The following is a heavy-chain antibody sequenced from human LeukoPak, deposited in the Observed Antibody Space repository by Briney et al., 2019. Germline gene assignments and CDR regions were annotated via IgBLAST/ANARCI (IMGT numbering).Heavy chain of an antibody. D-gene: IGHD1-1*01. CDR3: ARVPRLDTGAYFDY. V-gene: IGHV4-38-2*02. J-gene: IGHJ4*02. CDR2: IYHSGST. CDR1: GGSISSDS. Sequence: PSETLSLTCSVSGGSISSDSWSWIRQPPGKGLEWIGSIYHSGSTYYNPSLKSRVTISVDTSKNQFSLKLSSVTAADTAVYYCARVPRLDTGAYFDYWGQGTLVTVSS.